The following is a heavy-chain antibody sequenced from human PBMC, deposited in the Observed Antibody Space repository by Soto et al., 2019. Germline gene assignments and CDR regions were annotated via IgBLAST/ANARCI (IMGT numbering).Heavy chain of an antibody. CDR2: IKSKTDGGTT. CDR1: GFTFSNAW. Sequence: GGSLRLSCAASGFTFSNAWMNWVRQAPGRGLEWVGRIKSKTDGGTTDYAAPVKGRFTISRDDSKNTLYLQMNSLKTEDTAVYYCTIYGSGTDSAYYGMDVWGQGTTVTVSS. CDR3: TIYGSGTDSAYYGMDV. V-gene: IGHV3-15*07. J-gene: IGHJ6*02. D-gene: IGHD3-10*01.